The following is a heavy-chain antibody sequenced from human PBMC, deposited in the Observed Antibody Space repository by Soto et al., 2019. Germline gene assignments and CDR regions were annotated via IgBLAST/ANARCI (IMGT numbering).Heavy chain of an antibody. CDR3: ARAYAYYFDY. J-gene: IGHJ4*02. Sequence: SETLSLTCTVSGGSISSYYWSWTRQPPGKGLEWIGYIYYSGSTNYNPSLKSRVTISVDTSKNQFSLKMSSVTAADTAVYYCARAYAYYFDYWGQGTLVTVSS. CDR2: IYYSGST. CDR1: GGSISSYY. V-gene: IGHV4-59*01.